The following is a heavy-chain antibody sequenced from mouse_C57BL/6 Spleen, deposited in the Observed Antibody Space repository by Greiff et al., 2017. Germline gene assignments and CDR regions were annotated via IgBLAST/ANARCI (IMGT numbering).Heavy chain of an antibody. V-gene: IGHV1-72*01. J-gene: IGHJ1*03. CDR3: ARSLTTVVATYWYFDV. CDR2: IAPNRGGT. D-gene: IGHD1-1*01. CDR1: GYTFTSYW. Sequence: VQLQQSGAELVKPGASVKLSCKASGYTFTSYWMHWVKQRPGRGLEWIGRIAPNRGGTKYTEKFKSKATLTVDKPSSTAYMQLSSLTSEDSAVYYCARSLTTVVATYWYFDVWGTGTTVTVSS.